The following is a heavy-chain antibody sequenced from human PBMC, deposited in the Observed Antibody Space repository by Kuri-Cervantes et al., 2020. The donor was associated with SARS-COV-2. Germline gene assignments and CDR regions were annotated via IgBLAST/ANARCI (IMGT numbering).Heavy chain of an antibody. D-gene: IGHD6-13*01. J-gene: IGHJ4*02. CDR1: GFTFDDYA. CDR2: ISWNSGSK. CDR3: AKGEAAAGTWGY. V-gene: IGHV3-9*01. Sequence: SLKISCAASGFTFDDYAMHWVRQAPGKGLEWVSGISWNSGSKGYADSVKGRFTISRDNSKNTLYLQMNSLRAEDTAVYYCAKGEAAAGTWGYWGQGTLVTVSS.